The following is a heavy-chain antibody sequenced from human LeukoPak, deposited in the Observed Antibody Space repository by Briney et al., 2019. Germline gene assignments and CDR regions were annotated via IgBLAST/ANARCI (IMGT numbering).Heavy chain of an antibody. V-gene: IGHV4-59*01. CDR1: AGSISSFY. CDR3: ARDPRSGSYLDY. CDR2: MYHGGSP. J-gene: IGHJ4*02. D-gene: IGHD1-26*01. Sequence: SETLSLTCTVSAGSISSFYWSWIRQSPEKGLEWIGYMYHGGSPKYNPSLKSRVTISVDTSKNQFSLKLSSVTAADTAVYYCARDPRSGSYLDYWGQGTLVTVSS.